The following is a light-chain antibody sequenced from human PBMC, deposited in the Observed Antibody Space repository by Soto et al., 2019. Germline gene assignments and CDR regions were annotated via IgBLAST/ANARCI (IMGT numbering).Light chain of an antibody. CDR3: KQRSNWPPGLT. CDR1: QSVSSY. Sequence: EIVLTQSPATLSLSPGERATLSCRASQSVSSYLAWYQQKPGQAPRLLIYDASNRATGSPARFSGSGSGTDFTLTISSREPEDFAVYYCKQRSNWPPGLTFGGGTKVEIK. CDR2: DAS. J-gene: IGKJ4*01. V-gene: IGKV3-11*01.